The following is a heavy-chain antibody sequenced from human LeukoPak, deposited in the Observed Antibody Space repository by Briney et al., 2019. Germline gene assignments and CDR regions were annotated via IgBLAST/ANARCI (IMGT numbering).Heavy chain of an antibody. CDR1: GFTFSSYG. Sequence: GGSLRLSCAASGFTFSSYGMHWVRQAPGKGLEWVAFIRYDGNNKYYADSVKGRFTISRDNSKNTLYLQMNSLRAEDTAVYYCTSPAAMNDYWGQGTLVTVSS. V-gene: IGHV3-30*02. J-gene: IGHJ4*02. CDR3: TSPAAMNDY. D-gene: IGHD2-2*01. CDR2: IRYDGNNK.